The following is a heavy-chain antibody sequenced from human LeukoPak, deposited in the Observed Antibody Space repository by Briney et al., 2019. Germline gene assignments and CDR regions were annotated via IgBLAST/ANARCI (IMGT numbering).Heavy chain of an antibody. V-gene: IGHV4-39*07. Sequence: PSETLSLTCTVSGGSIFSSNSYWGWIRQPPGKGLEWIGSIYYSGSTYYNPSLKSRVTMSVDTSKNQFSLKLSSVTAADTAVYYCARFAMVRGVILSYYYMDVWGKGTTVTISS. J-gene: IGHJ6*03. CDR3: ARFAMVRGVILSYYYMDV. D-gene: IGHD3-10*01. CDR2: IYYSGST. CDR1: GGSIFSSNSY.